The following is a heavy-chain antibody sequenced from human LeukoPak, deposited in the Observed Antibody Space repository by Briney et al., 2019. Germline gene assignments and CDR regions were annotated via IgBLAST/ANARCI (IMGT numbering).Heavy chain of an antibody. CDR3: ARGDGYGDYVEWFDP. CDR2: ISSSTTYI. D-gene: IGHD4-17*01. J-gene: IGHJ5*02. CDR1: GFTFSNYS. V-gene: IGHV3-21*01. Sequence: KTGGPLRLSCAASGFTFSNYSMAWVRQAPGKGLEWVSSISSSTTYIYYADSVKGRFIISRDNAQNSLFLQMNSLRADDTAVYYCARGDGYGDYVEWFDPWGQGTLVIVSS.